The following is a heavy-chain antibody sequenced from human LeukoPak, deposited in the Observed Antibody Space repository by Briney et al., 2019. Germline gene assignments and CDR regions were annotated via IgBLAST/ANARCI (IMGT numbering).Heavy chain of an antibody. CDR1: GGSISSYY. D-gene: IGHD3-9*01. Sequence: MPSETLSLTCTVSGGSISSYYWSWIRQPPGKGLEWIGYIYYSGSTNYNPSLKSRVTISVDTSKNQFSLKLSSVTAADTAVYYCARGGAYDILTGYYHFDYWGQGTLVTVSS. J-gene: IGHJ4*02. CDR3: ARGGAYDILTGYYHFDY. CDR2: IYYSGST. V-gene: IGHV4-59*01.